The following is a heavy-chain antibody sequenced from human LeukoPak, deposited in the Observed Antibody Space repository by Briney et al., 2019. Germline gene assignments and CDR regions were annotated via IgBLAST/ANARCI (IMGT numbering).Heavy chain of an antibody. CDR2: IYSRGTA. CDR3: ASKHLWSDGFDI. CDR1: GGSISNYC. Sequence: SETLSLTCTVSGGSISNYCWSWIRQPAGKGLEWIGRIYSRGTANYNPSLKSRVTMSVDTSKNQFSLKLSSVTAADTAVYYCASKHLWSDGFDIWGQGTMVTVSS. V-gene: IGHV4-4*07. D-gene: IGHD5-18*01. J-gene: IGHJ3*02.